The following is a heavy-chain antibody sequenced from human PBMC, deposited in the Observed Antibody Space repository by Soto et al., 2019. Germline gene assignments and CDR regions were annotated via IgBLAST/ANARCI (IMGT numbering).Heavy chain of an antibody. CDR3: AREDSIIIPAVSDF. CDR2: ISKSDYT. CDR1: GFAFNNYG. D-gene: IGHD3-22*01. V-gene: IGHV3-21*01. J-gene: IGHJ4*02. Sequence: GGSLRLSCTVSGFAFNNYGINWVRQTPGKGLEWVSSISKSDYTYYSDSVKGRFTISRDNAKNSVSLQMNTLRVEDTAVYYCAREDSIIIPAVSDFWGLGTLVTVSS.